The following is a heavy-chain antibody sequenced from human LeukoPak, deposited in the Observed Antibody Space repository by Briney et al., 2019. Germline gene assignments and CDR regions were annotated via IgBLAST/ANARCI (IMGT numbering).Heavy chain of an antibody. CDR3: ARGLGVVTAQSEQPKPRYFDL. CDR1: GYTFLSYG. J-gene: IGHJ2*01. V-gene: IGHV1-18*01. CDR2: ISGYDGNT. D-gene: IGHD2-21*02. Sequence: ASVKVSCKASGYTFLSYGISWVRQAPGQGLEWMGWISGYDGNTNYAQNRQGRVTMTTDTSTSTAYMELRSLRSDDTAVYYCARGLGVVTAQSEQPKPRYFDLWGRGTQVTVSS.